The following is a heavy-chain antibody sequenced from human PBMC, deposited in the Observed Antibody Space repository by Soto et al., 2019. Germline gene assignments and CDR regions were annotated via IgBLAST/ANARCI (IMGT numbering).Heavy chain of an antibody. CDR2: IYYSGST. CDR3: ARDSHYDILTGSTYFDY. V-gene: IGHV4-31*03. D-gene: IGHD3-9*01. CDR1: GGSISSGGYY. Sequence: SETLSLTCTVSGGSISSGGYYWSWIRQHPGKGLEWIGYIYYSGSTYYNPSLKSRVTISVDTSKNQFSLKLSSVTAADTAVYYCARDSHYDILTGSTYFDYWGQGTLVTVSS. J-gene: IGHJ4*02.